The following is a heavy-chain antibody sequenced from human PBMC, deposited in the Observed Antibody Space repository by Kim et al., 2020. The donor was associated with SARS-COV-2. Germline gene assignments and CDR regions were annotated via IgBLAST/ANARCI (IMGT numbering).Heavy chain of an antibody. D-gene: IGHD6-19*01. V-gene: IGHV6-1*01. CDR1: GDRVSSNSAA. Sequence: SQTLSLTCAISGDRVSSNSAAWHWIRPSPSRGLEWLGRTYYRSKWYNDYAVSVKSRITINPDTSKNQFSLQLNSVTPEDTAVYYCAREAAVAGYGYFDYWGQGTLVTVSS. CDR3: AREAAVAGYGYFDY. J-gene: IGHJ4*02. CDR2: TYYRSKWYN.